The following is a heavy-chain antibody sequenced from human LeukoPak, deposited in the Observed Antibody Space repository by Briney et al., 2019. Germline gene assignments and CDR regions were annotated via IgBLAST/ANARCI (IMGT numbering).Heavy chain of an antibody. CDR2: IKQDGSEK. J-gene: IGHJ6*02. D-gene: IGHD6-19*01. CDR1: GFTFSSYC. Sequence: GGSLRLSCAASGFTFSSYCMSWVRQAPGKGLEGVANIKQDGSEKYYVDSVKGRFTISRDNAKNSLYLQMNSLRAEDTAVYYCARDPYSSGWPSYYYYGMDVWGQGTTVTVSS. V-gene: IGHV3-7*01. CDR3: ARDPYSSGWPSYYYYGMDV.